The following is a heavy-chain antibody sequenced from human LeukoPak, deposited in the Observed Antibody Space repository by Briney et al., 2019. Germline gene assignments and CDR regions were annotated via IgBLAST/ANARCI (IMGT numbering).Heavy chain of an antibody. Sequence: ASVKVSCKASGGTFSSYAISWVRQAPGQGLEWMVRIIPIFGIANYAQKFQGRVTITADKSTSTAYMELSSLRSEDTAVYYCVVVVVAATPDAFDIWGQGTMVTVSS. CDR2: IIPIFGIA. D-gene: IGHD2-15*01. CDR3: VVVVVAATPDAFDI. CDR1: GGTFSSYA. V-gene: IGHV1-69*04. J-gene: IGHJ3*02.